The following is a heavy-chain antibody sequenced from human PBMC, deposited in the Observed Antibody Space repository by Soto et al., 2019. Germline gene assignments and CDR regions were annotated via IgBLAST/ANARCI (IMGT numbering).Heavy chain of an antibody. Sequence: GSLRLSCAASGFTFSTYNMNWVRQAPGKGLEWVSYISSSSSSIYYADSVKGRFTISRDNARNSLYLQMNSLRDEDTAVYYCATRVIWGQGTLVTVSS. CDR3: ATRVI. CDR2: ISSSSSSI. V-gene: IGHV3-48*02. J-gene: IGHJ4*02. D-gene: IGHD3-10*01. CDR1: GFTFSTYN.